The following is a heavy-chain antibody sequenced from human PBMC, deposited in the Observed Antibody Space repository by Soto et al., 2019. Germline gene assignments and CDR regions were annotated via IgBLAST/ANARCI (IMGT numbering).Heavy chain of an antibody. Sequence: GASVKVSCKASGYTFTSYGISWVRQAPGQGLEWMGCFNPYNGNTIYAQKLQGRVTMTKDTSTNTAYLQWSSLKPSGTAVYYCATAMVRGVINADYYYYYGMDVWGQGTTVTVSS. CDR2: FNPYNGNT. J-gene: IGHJ6*02. D-gene: IGHD3-10*01. CDR1: GYTFTSYG. CDR3: ATAMVRGVINADYYYYYGMDV. V-gene: IGHV1-18*01.